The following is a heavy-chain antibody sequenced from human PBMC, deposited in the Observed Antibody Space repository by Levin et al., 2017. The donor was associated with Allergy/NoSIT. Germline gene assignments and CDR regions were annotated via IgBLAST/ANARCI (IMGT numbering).Heavy chain of an antibody. CDR1: GYTFTNYG. CDR2: ISAYNGNT. V-gene: IGHV1-18*01. J-gene: IGHJ4*01. D-gene: IGHD3-22*01. Sequence: ASVKVSCKASGYTFTNYGISWVRQAPGQGLEWMGWISAYNGNTNYTQKFQGRVTMTTDTSTSTIYMELRSLRSDDTAVYYCARDHAPYYYDSSGPFDHWGQGTLVTVSS. CDR3: ARDHAPYYYDSSGPFDH.